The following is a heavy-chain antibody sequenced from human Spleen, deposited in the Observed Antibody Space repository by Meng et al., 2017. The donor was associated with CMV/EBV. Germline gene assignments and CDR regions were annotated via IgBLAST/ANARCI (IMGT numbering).Heavy chain of an antibody. D-gene: IGHD7-27*01. J-gene: IGHJ2*01. V-gene: IGHV1-2*06. Sequence: WKSDGYNLTDYDIHWVRQAPGKGLEWMGRINPNTGDTNYAPKFQGRVTMTRDTSIRTAYMELRRLRSDDTAVYYCARSRTGVFGYFDLWGRGTLVTVSS. CDR1: GYNLTDYD. CDR3: ARSRTGVFGYFDL. CDR2: INPNTGDT.